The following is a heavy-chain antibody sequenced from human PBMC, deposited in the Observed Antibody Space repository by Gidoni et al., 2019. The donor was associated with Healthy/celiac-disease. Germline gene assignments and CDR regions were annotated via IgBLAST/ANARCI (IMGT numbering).Heavy chain of an antibody. D-gene: IGHD6-19*01. CDR2: ISAHNGNT. J-gene: IGHJ1*01. Sequence: QVQLVQSGAEVKKPGASVKVSCKASGYTFTSYGISWVRQAPGQGLEWMGWISAHNGNTNYAQKLQGRVTMTTDTSTSTAYMELRSLRSDDTAVYYCARDGMRYSSGWQQYFQHWGQGTLVTVSS. V-gene: IGHV1-18*01. CDR3: ARDGMRYSSGWQQYFQH. CDR1: GYTFTSYG.